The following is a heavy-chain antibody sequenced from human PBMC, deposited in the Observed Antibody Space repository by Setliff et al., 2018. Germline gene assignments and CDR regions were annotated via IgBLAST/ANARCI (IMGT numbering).Heavy chain of an antibody. CDR1: GYTFTYRY. Sequence: SVKVSCKASGYTFTYRYLHWVRQAPGQALEWMGWITPFNDNTNYAQKFQGRVTMTRDTSTSTVYMDMSSLRSEDTAVYYCARDVFPYHYEGAFDIWGQGTMVTVSS. CDR3: ARDVFPYHYEGAFDI. J-gene: IGHJ3*02. D-gene: IGHD3-22*01. V-gene: IGHV1-45*02. CDR2: ITPFNDNT.